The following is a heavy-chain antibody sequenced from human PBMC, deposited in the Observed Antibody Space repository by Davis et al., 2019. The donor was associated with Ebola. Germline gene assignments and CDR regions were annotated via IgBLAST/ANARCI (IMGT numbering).Heavy chain of an antibody. CDR3: ARGDIVATMGSWFDP. Sequence: AASVKVSCKASGYTFTSYDVHWVRRATGQGLEWMGWMNPNSRNTGYAQKFQGRLTMTRDTSISTAYMELSGLRPEDTGVYYCARGDIVATMGSWFDPWGQGVLVTVS. J-gene: IGHJ5*02. CDR2: MNPNSRNT. CDR1: GYTFTSYD. V-gene: IGHV1-8*01. D-gene: IGHD5-12*01.